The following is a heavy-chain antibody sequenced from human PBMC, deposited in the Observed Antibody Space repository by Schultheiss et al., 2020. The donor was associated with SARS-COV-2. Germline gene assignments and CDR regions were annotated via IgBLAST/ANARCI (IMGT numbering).Heavy chain of an antibody. CDR3: ASVDYYDSSGYYYYGMDV. CDR1: GFTISSYG. J-gene: IGHJ6*02. CDR2: IWYDGSNK. Sequence: GESLKISCAASGFTISSYGMHWVRQAPGKGLEWVAVIWYDGSNKYYADSVKGRFTISRDNAKNSLYLQMNSLRAEDTAVYYCASVDYYDSSGYYYYGMDVWGQGTTVTVSS. V-gene: IGHV3-33*03. D-gene: IGHD3-22*01.